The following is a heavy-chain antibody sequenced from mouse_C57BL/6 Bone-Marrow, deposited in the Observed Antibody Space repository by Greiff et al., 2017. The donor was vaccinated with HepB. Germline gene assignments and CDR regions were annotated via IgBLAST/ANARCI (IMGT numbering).Heavy chain of an antibody. CDR2: IWSGGST. Sequence: VKLQESGPGLVQPSQSLSITCTVSGFSLTSYGVHWVRQSPGKGLEWLGVIWSGGSTDYNAAFISRLSISKDNSKSQVFFKMNSLQADDTTIYYCARKGTVVATRAMDYWGQGTSVTVSS. CDR1: GFSLTSYG. J-gene: IGHJ4*01. CDR3: ARKGTVVATRAMDY. D-gene: IGHD1-1*01. V-gene: IGHV2-2*01.